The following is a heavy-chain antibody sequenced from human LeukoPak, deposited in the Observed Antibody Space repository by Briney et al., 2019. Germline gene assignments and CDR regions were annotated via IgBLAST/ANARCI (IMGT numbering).Heavy chain of an antibody. CDR3: ARDAVRGGMITFGGVHRYFDY. J-gene: IGHJ4*02. CDR1: GYTFASYY. CDR2: INPSGGST. Sequence: ASVKVSCKASGYTFASYYMHWVRQAPGQGLEWMGIINPSGGSTSYAQKFQGRVTMTRDTSISTANMELSRLRSDDTAVYYCARDAVRGGMITFGGVHRYFDYWGQGSLVTVSS. D-gene: IGHD3-16*01. V-gene: IGHV1-46*01.